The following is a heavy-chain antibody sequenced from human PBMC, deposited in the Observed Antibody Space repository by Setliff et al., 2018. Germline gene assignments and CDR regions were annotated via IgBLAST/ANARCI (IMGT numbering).Heavy chain of an antibody. CDR3: ARHDARGYYYYMDV. V-gene: IGHV4-38-2*01. CDR2: FRPSGRT. D-gene: IGHD3-10*01. CDR1: GSAISSGHY. Sequence: LSLTCAVSGSAISSGHYWGWIRQPPGKGGLEWIGSFRPSGRTYYNPSLKSRVTISLDTSRKQFSLKLSSVTAADTAIYYCARHDARGYYYYMDVWGEGTTVTVSS. J-gene: IGHJ6*03.